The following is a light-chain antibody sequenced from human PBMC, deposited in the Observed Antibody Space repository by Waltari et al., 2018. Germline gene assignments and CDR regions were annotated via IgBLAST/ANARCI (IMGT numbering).Light chain of an antibody. Sequence: QSALTQPASVSGSPGQSITISCTGTSSDVGGYNYVSWYQQHPGKAPQLMIYEVSNRPSGVSNRFSGSKSGNTASLTISGLPAEGEADYYCSSYTSSSTWVVGGGTKLTVL. V-gene: IGLV2-14*01. CDR1: SSDVGGYNY. CDR2: EVS. CDR3: SSYTSSSTWV. J-gene: IGLJ3*02.